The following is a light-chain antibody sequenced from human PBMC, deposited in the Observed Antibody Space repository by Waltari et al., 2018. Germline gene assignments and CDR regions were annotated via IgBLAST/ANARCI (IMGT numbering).Light chain of an antibody. Sequence: QSALTQPASVSASPGQSITISCTGTSGEIGSYNLVSWYQQRPGQSPKLMLYEVTKRPAGVSNRFSGSRFGNTASLTISGRRDEDEADNYCCSYAGSSTLTFGGGTKLTVL. J-gene: IGLJ3*02. V-gene: IGLV2-23*02. CDR1: SGEIGSYNL. CDR3: CSYAGSSTLT. CDR2: EVT.